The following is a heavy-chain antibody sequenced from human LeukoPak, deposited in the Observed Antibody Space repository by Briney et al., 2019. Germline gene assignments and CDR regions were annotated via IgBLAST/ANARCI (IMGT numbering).Heavy chain of an antibody. CDR1: GXXFXXYD. D-gene: IGHD3-22*01. CDR2: INWNGGNT. J-gene: IGHJ4*02. CDR3: ARDLPQIEY. V-gene: IGHV3-20*04. Sequence: GGSLRLSCAASGXXFXXYDMXXXXXAPGXGLEWVSGINWNGGNTGYADSVKGRLTISRDNAKNSLYLQMNSLRAEDTALYYCARDLPQIEYWGQGTLVTVSS.